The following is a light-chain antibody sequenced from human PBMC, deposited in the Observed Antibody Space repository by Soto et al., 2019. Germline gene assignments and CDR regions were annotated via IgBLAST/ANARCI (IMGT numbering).Light chain of an antibody. CDR3: QVYGPSPPIT. Sequence: EIVLTQSPGTLSLSPGERATLSCRASQSVIGRQLAWYQHKPCQAPRLLIYGVSSRATGIPDRFTGSGSGTDFTLTISRLEPEDFAVFYCQVYGPSPPITFGQGTRLEIK. J-gene: IGKJ5*01. CDR1: QSVIGRQ. V-gene: IGKV3-20*01. CDR2: GVS.